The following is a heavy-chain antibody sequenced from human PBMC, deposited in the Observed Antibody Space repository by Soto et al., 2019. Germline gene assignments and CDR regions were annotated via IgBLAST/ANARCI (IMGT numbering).Heavy chain of an antibody. D-gene: IGHD3-16*01. V-gene: IGHV3-74*01. J-gene: IGHJ6*03. CDR3: ARARSYDRGEIYYYYYYMDV. CDR2: INSDGSST. CDR1: GFTFSRYW. Sequence: GSLRLSCAASGFTFSRYWMHWVRQAPGKGLVWVSRINSDGSSTSYADSVKGRFTISRDNAKNTLYLQMNSLRAEDTAVYYCARARSYDRGEIYYYYYYMDVWGKGTTVTVSS.